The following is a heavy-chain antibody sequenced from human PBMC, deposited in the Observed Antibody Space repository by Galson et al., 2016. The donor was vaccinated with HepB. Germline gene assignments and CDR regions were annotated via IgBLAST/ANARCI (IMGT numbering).Heavy chain of an antibody. CDR2: IHHSGNT. D-gene: IGHD1-14*01. J-gene: IGHJ4*02. CDR1: GASISRYY. CDR3: ARRTLQPSFDY. Sequence: SETLSLTCTVSGASISRYYWSWIRQPPGKGLEWIAFIHHSGNTNSNPSLKTRVSMSVDTSKNHFSLELSSVTAADTAVYYCARRTLQPSFDYWGQGTPVSVSS. V-gene: IGHV4-59*08.